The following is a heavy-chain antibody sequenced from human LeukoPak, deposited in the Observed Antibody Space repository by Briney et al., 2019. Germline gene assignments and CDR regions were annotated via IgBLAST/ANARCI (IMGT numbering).Heavy chain of an antibody. CDR3: AKDRGSSGYYDY. V-gene: IGHV3-30*18. Sequence: PGGSLRLSCAASGFTFSSYGMHWVRQAPGKGLEWVAVISYDGSNKYYADSVKGRFTISRDNSKNTLYLQMNSLRAEDTAVYYCAKDRGSSGYYDYWGQPTLPTVPS. CDR1: GFTFSSYG. J-gene: IGHJ4*02. CDR2: ISYDGSNK. D-gene: IGHD3-22*01.